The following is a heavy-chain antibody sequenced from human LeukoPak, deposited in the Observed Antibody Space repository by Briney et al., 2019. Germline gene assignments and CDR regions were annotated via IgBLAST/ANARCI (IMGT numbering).Heavy chain of an antibody. CDR2: IYFSGTT. J-gene: IGHJ4*02. V-gene: IGHV4-39*01. CDR1: GGSISSSSYY. CDR3: ARRDIVATIST. Sequence: PSETLSLTCTVSGGSISSSSYYWAWIRQPPGTGLEWIGSIYFSGTTFYNPSLKSRVTISVDTSKNQFSLKLSSVTAADTAVYYCARRDIVATISTWGQGTLVTVSS. D-gene: IGHD5-12*01.